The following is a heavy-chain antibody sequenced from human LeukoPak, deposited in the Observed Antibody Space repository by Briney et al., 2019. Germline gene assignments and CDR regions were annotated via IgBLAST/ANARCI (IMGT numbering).Heavy chain of an antibody. Sequence: GGSLRLSCAASGFTFSSYGMHWVRQAPGKGLDWVAVISYDGSNIYYADSVKGRFTLSRDNSKNTLYLQMNSLRAEDTAVYYCARNSPGPVGAFDIWGQGTMVTVSS. CDR2: ISYDGSNI. D-gene: IGHD3-3*01. J-gene: IGHJ3*02. CDR1: GFTFSSYG. CDR3: ARNSPGPVGAFDI. V-gene: IGHV3-30*03.